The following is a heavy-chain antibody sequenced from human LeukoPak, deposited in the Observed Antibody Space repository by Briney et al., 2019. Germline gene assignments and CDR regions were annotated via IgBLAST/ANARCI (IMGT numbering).Heavy chain of an antibody. Sequence: ASVKVSCKASGYTFTGYYMHWVRQAPGQGLEGMGWINPNSGGTNYAQKFQGRVTMTRDTSISTAYMELSRLRSDDTAVYYCARGNIVGPYYYYYYMDVWGKGTTVTVSS. J-gene: IGHJ6*03. D-gene: IGHD1-26*01. CDR3: ARGNIVGPYYYYYYMDV. V-gene: IGHV1-2*02. CDR1: GYTFTGYY. CDR2: INPNSGGT.